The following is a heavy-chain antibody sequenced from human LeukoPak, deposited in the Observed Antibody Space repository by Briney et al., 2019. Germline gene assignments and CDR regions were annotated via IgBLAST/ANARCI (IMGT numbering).Heavy chain of an antibody. CDR3: AKLNCGGDCYSYYFDY. CDR1: GFTFSSYS. CDR2: ISSSSSYI. V-gene: IGHV3-21*04. Sequence: GSLRLSCAASGFTFSSYSMNWVRQAPGKGLEWVSSISSSSSYIYYADSVKGRFTISRDNAKNSLYLQMNSLRAEDTALYYCAKLNCGGDCYSYYFDYWGQGTLVTVSS. D-gene: IGHD2-21*02. J-gene: IGHJ4*02.